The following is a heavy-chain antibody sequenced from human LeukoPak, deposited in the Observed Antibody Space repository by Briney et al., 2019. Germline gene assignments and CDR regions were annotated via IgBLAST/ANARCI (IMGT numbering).Heavy chain of an antibody. D-gene: IGHD3-10*01. V-gene: IGHV4-59*12. CDR2: IYYSGST. Sequence: PSETLSLTCTVSGGSISSYYWSWIRQPPGKALEWIGYIYYSGSTSYNPSLKSRVTISVDTSKNQFSLKLSSVTAADTAVYYCARDSMVRGVIHPTYYYYGMDVWGQGTTVTVSS. J-gene: IGHJ6*02. CDR1: GGSISSYY. CDR3: ARDSMVRGVIHPTYYYYGMDV.